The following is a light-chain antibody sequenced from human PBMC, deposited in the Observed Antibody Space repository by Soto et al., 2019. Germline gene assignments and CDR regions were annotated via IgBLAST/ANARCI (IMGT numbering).Light chain of an antibody. Sequence: NFMLTQPHSVSESPGKTVTISCTGSGGSIASNYVQWYQQRPGSAPTTVIYEDNQRPSGVPDRFSSSIDSSSNSASLTISGLKTEDEADYYCQSYDSSIWVFGGGTKLTVL. V-gene: IGLV6-57*02. CDR1: GGSIASNY. J-gene: IGLJ3*02. CDR2: EDN. CDR3: QSYDSSIWV.